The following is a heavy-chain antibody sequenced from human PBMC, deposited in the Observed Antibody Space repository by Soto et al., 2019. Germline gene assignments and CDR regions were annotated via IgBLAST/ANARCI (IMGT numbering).Heavy chain of an antibody. V-gene: IGHV1-18*01. CDR1: GYTFTSYG. D-gene: IGHD3-3*01. CDR3: ARVRSYDFWSGYLLPDY. CDR2: ISAYNGNT. Sequence: QVQLVQSGAEVKKPGASVKVSCKASGYTFTSYGISWVRQAPGQGPEWMGWISAYNGNTNYAQKLQGRVTMTTDTSTSTAHMEVWSLRSDATAVYYCARVRSYDFWSGYLLPDYWGQGTLVTVSS. J-gene: IGHJ4*02.